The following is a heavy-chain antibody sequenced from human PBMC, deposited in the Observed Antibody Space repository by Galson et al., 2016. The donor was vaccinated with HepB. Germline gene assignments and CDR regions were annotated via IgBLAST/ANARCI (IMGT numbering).Heavy chain of an antibody. CDR2: INADGSWR. D-gene: IGHD3-10*01. J-gene: IGHJ4*02. CDR3: ARDPAFGALDY. Sequence: WVRQTPEKGLEWVADINADGSWRAYMDSVKGRFTISRDNVNNLLYLQMSGLRVEDTALYFCARDPAFGALDYWGQGALVTVSS. V-gene: IGHV3-7*01.